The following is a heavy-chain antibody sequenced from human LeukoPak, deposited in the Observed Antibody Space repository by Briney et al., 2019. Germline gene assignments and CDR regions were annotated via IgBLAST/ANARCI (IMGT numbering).Heavy chain of an antibody. V-gene: IGHV3-53*01. J-gene: IGHJ4*02. CDR2: IYSGGST. D-gene: IGHD3-10*01. CDR1: GFTFSNAW. CDR3: AKDLDGSGALDY. Sequence: PGGSLRLSCAASGFTFSNAWMSWVRQVPAKGLEWVSVIYSGGSTYYADSVKGRFTISRDNSKNTLYLQMNSLRAEDTAVYYCAKDLDGSGALDYWGQGTLVTVSS.